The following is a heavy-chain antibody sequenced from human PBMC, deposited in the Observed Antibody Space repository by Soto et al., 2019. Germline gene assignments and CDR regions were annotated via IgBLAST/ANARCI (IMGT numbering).Heavy chain of an antibody. V-gene: IGHV4-4*02. CDR3: ASGGSSSWSSRIDY. Sequence: QVQLQESGPGLVKPSGTLSLTCAVSRGSISSSNWWSWVRQPRGKGLEWIGEIYHSGSTNYNPSLKSRVTISIDNSKNQFSLKLSSVTAADTAVYYCASGGSSSWSSRIDYWDQGTLVTVSS. CDR1: RGSISSSNW. D-gene: IGHD6-13*01. J-gene: IGHJ4*02. CDR2: IYHSGST.